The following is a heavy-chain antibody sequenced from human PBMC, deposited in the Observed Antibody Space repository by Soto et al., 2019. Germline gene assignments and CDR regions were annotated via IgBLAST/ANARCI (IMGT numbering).Heavy chain of an antibody. V-gene: IGHV3-23*01. D-gene: IGHD3-16*02. Sequence: EVRLLESGGGLVQPGGSLRLSCEGSGFTLSNYGMDWVRQAPGKGVEWISFISGAGDTTYYADSVKGRFIISRDNSKNTLYLQMHSLRAKDTAIYYRAKTFTQSNVWRAYRHKTHSDYWGQGALVTVTP. J-gene: IGHJ4*02. CDR1: GFTLSNYG. CDR2: ISGAGDTT. CDR3: AKTFTQSNVWRAYRHKTHSDY.